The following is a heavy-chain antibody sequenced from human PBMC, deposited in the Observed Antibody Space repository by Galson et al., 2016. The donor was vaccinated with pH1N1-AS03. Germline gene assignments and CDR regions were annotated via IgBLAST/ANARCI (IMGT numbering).Heavy chain of an antibody. CDR1: GFTFSSYG. J-gene: IGHJ5*02. CDR3: AKDPASGEVWDILGALNWFDP. V-gene: IGHV3-30*18. CDR2: ISYDGSNT. D-gene: IGHD1-26*01. Sequence: SLRLSCAASGFTFSSYGMHWVRQAPGKGLEWVAVISYDGSNTYYADSVKGRFTISRDNSKNTLYLQMNSLRAEDTAVYYCAKDPASGEVWDILGALNWFDPWGQGTLVTVSS.